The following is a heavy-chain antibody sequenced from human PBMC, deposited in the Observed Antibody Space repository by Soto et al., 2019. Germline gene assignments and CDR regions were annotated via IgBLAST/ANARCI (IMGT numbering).Heavy chain of an antibody. D-gene: IGHD3-3*01. V-gene: IGHV3-23*01. CDR3: ARDRYSYYDFWSGSLPYYYFGMDV. CDR2: ISGSGGST. CDR1: GFTFSSYA. Sequence: GGSLRLSCAASGFTFSSYAMSWVRQAPGKGLEWVSAISGSGGSTYYADSVKGRFTISRDNSKNTLYLQMNSLRAEDTAVYYCARDRYSYYDFWSGSLPYYYFGMDVWGQGTTVTVSS. J-gene: IGHJ6*02.